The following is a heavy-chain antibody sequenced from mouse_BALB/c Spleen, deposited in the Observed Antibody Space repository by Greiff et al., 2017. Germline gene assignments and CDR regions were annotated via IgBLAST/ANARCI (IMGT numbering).Heavy chain of an antibody. CDR2: IWSGGST. Sequence: VQLQQSGPGLVQPSQSLSITCTVSGFSLTSYGVHWVRQSPGKGLEWLGVIWSGGSTDYNAAFISRLSISKDNSKSQVFFKMNSLQANDTAIYYCASYDDYYFDYWGQGTTLTVSS. D-gene: IGHD2-3*01. CDR3: ASYDDYYFDY. V-gene: IGHV2-2*02. J-gene: IGHJ2*01. CDR1: GFSLTSYG.